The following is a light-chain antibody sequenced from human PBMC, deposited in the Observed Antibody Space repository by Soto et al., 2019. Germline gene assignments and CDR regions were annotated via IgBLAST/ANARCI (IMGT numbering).Light chain of an antibody. CDR2: GAS. J-gene: IGKJ2*01. CDR3: QQYGSSPPYT. CDR1: QSVSSSY. V-gene: IGKV3-20*01. Sequence: EIVLTQSPGTLSLSPGERATLSCRASQSVSSSYLAWYQQKPGQAPRLLIYGASSRATGIPNRFSGSGSRTDFTRTISRLEPEDFAVYYCQQYGSSPPYTFGQGTKLEIK.